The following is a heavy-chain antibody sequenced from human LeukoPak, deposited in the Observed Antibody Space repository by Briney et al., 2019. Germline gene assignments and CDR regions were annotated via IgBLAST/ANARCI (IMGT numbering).Heavy chain of an antibody. V-gene: IGHV3-11*06. Sequence: GGSLRLSCAASGFTFSDYYMNWIRQAPGKGLEWVSSISSISTYTAYADSLRGRFTISRDNSNNSLYLQMDGLRVEDTAVYYCARDLAPRSFDYWGQGTLVTVSS. J-gene: IGHJ4*02. CDR1: GFTFSDYY. D-gene: IGHD5-24*01. CDR2: ISSIST. CDR3: ARDLAPRSFDY.